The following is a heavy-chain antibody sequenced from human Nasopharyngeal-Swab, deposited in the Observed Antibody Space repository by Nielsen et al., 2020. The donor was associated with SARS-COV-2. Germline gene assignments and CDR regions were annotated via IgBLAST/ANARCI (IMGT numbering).Heavy chain of an antibody. CDR3: ARRAARDGYNYEVDP. CDR2: VDPGNSEI. J-gene: IGHJ5*02. CDR1: GYSFANHW. D-gene: IGHD5-24*01. V-gene: IGHV5-51*01. Sequence: GESLKISCIGFGYSFANHWIGWVRQKPGKGLEWMGMVDPGNSEIAYSPSFQGQVTISADKSINTAYLQWSSLRASDTAMYFCARRAARDGYNYEVDPRGQGTLVTVSS.